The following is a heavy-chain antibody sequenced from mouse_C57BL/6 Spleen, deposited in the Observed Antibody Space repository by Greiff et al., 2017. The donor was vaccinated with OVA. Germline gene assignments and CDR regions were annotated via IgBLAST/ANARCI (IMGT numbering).Heavy chain of an antibody. CDR2: INPGSGGT. D-gene: IGHD2-5*01. CDR3: ARAYYSNGWFAY. J-gene: IGHJ3*01. V-gene: IGHV1-54*01. Sequence: VQLQQSGAELVRPGTSVKVSCKASGFAFTNYLIEWVQQRPGQGLEWIGVINPGSGGTNYTEKFKGKATLTADKSSSTAYMQLSSLTSEDSAVYFGARAYYSNGWFAYWGPGTLVTVSA. CDR1: GFAFTNYL.